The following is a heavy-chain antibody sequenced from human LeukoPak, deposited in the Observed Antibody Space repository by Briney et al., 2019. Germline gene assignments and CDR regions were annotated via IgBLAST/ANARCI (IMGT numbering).Heavy chain of an antibody. CDR2: IYYSGST. CDR1: GGSISSYY. CDR3: AREKRYCSSTSCHRDAFDI. Sequence: PSETLSLTCTVSGGSISSYYWSWLRQPPGKGLEWIGYIYYSGSTNYNPSLKSRVTISVDTSKNQFSLKLRSVTAADTAVYYCAREKRYCSSTSCHRDAFDIWGQGTMVTVSS. D-gene: IGHD2-2*01. V-gene: IGHV4-59*01. J-gene: IGHJ3*02.